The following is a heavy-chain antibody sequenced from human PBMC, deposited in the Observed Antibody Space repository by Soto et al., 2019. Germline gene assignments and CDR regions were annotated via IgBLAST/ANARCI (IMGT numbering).Heavy chain of an antibody. CDR2: ISHSGST. CDR1: GGSITRGPSS. CDR3: VRESAPSGPNYFDT. J-gene: IGHJ5*02. Sequence: PSETQSLTCSVSGGSITRGPSSWNWVRQPPGKGLEWIAYISHSGSTYYNPSLKGRVTVSVDRSKNQFSLKLDSVSAADTAIYYCVRESAPSGPNYFDTWGPGTLVNVS. D-gene: IGHD6-13*01. V-gene: IGHV4-30-2*01.